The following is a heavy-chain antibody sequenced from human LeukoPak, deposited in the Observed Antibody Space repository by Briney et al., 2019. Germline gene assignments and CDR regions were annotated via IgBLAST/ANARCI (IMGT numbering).Heavy chain of an antibody. CDR3: ATYKYDYVWGNQHFDY. J-gene: IGHJ4*02. Sequence: SETLSLTCAVSGGSFSVHYWTWIRQPPGKGLEYIGSINYRGSTYYNPSLKSRVTLSVDTSKNQFSLKLNSVTAADTAVYYCATYKYDYVWGNQHFDYWGQGTLVAVSS. CDR1: GGSFSVHY. CDR2: INYRGST. D-gene: IGHD3-16*01. V-gene: IGHV4-34*10.